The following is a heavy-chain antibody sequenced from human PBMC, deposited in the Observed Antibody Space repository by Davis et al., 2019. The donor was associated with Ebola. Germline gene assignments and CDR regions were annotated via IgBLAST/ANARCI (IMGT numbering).Heavy chain of an antibody. V-gene: IGHV1-3*01. CDR3: ARNPTETTTFDY. CDR1: GYTFRNYA. CDR2: INAGNGRT. D-gene: IGHD1-1*01. Sequence: ASVKVSCKASGYTFRNYALHWVRQAPGQRPEWMGWINAGNGRTKYSQKFQGRVSITRDTSANTGYMELSSLRSEGTAVYYCARNPTETTTFDYWGQGTLVTVSS. J-gene: IGHJ4*02.